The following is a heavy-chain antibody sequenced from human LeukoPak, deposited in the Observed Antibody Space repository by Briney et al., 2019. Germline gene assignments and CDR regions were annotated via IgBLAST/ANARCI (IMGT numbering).Heavy chain of an antibody. V-gene: IGHV1-18*01. J-gene: IGHJ6*02. CDR2: ISAYNGNT. CDR1: GYTFTSYG. Sequence: ASVKVSCKASGYTFTSYGISWVRQAPGQGLEWMGWISAYNGNTNYAQKLQGRVTMTTDASTSTAYMELRSLRSDDTAVYYCARREYSSSWSPLYYYGMDVWGQGTTVTVSS. CDR3: ARREYSSSWSPLYYYGMDV. D-gene: IGHD6-13*01.